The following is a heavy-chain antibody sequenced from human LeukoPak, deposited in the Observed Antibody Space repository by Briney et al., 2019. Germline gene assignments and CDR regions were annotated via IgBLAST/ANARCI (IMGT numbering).Heavy chain of an antibody. J-gene: IGHJ4*02. CDR1: GFTFSSYA. V-gene: IGHV3-23*01. D-gene: IGHD6-13*01. CDR2: ITGGGVST. CDR3: ATSRRGFEY. Sequence: GGSLRLSCAASGFTFSSYAMSWVRQAPGKGLEWVSAITGGGVSTYYADSVKGRFTISRDNSKNTLYVRVNSLRAEDTAVYYCATSRRGFEYWGQGTLVTVSS.